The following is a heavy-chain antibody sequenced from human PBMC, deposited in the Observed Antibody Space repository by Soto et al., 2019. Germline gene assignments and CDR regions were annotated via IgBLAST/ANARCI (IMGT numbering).Heavy chain of an antibody. J-gene: IGHJ4*02. CDR2: MNPNSGNT. CDR1: GYTFTTYD. CDR3: ARSWGGSSFGVALYYFDY. D-gene: IGHD3-3*01. V-gene: IGHV1-8*01. Sequence: ASVKVSCKASGYTFTTYDINWVRQAPGQGLEWVGWMNPNSGNTGYAQKFQGRVTMTRNTSITTAYMELSSLTSDDTAMYYCARSWGGSSFGVALYYFDYWGQGALVTVSS.